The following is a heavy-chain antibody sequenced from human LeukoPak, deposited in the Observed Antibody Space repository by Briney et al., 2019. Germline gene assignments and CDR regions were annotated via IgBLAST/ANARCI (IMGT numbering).Heavy chain of an antibody. CDR2: ISSSGSTI. CDR3: ARSYYYGIYHFDY. Sequence: GGSLRLSCAASGFTFSSYEMNWVRQAPGKGLEWVSYISSSGSTIYYADSVKGRFTISRDNAKNSLYLQMNSLRAEDTAVYYCARSYYYGIYHFDYWGQGTLVTVSS. J-gene: IGHJ4*02. CDR1: GFTFSSYE. V-gene: IGHV3-48*03. D-gene: IGHD3-10*01.